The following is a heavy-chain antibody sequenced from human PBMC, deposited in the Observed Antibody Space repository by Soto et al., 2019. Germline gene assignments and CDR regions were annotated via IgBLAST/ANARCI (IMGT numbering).Heavy chain of an antibody. Sequence: GGSLRLSCVASGFTVTSNYLSWVRQAPGKGLEWVSVIHGGGITSYADSVKGRFTISRDTSKNTLHLQMNSLRAEDTGVYYCARERGMIRWYRGYFDSWGQGTLVTVSS. J-gene: IGHJ4*02. CDR3: ARERGMIRWYRGYFDS. CDR1: GFTVTSNY. V-gene: IGHV3-66*01. D-gene: IGHD2-15*01. CDR2: IHGGGIT.